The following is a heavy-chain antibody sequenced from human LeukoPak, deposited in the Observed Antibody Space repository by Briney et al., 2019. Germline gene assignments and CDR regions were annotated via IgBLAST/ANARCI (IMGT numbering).Heavy chain of an antibody. V-gene: IGHV1-46*01. CDR1: GYTFTDYY. D-gene: IGHD6-19*01. CDR3: ARDKDAPGYSHGWRLYYYGMDV. Sequence: GASVKVSCKASGYTFTDYYIHWVRQAPGQGLEWMGIINPSDGSARNAEIFQGRVTMIRDTSTSTVYMQLSSLRSEDTAIYYCARDKDAPGYSHGWRLYYYGMDVWGQGTTVTVSS. J-gene: IGHJ6*02. CDR2: INPSDGSA.